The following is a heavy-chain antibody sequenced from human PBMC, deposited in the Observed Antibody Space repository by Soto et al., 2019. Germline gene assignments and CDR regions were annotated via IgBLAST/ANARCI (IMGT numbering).Heavy chain of an antibody. CDR3: AKGRYDFRSPYYFDS. J-gene: IGHJ4*02. Sequence: HPGGSLRLSCVGTGLNFDDFAMHWVRQAPGKGLEWVSGITWNSRVLAYADSVKGRFTISRDNARNSLYLQMDSLRDEDTALYYCAKGRYDFRSPYYFDSWGQGTLVTVSS. V-gene: IGHV3-9*01. CDR2: ITWNSRVL. CDR1: GLNFDDFA. D-gene: IGHD3-3*01.